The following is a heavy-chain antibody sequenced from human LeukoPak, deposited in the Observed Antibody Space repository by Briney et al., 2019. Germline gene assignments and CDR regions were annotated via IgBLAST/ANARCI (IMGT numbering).Heavy chain of an antibody. Sequence: SETLSLTYTVSGGSISSYYWSWIRQPPGKGLEWIGYIYYSGSTNYNPSLKSRVTISVDTSKNQFSLKLSSVTAADTAVYYCAGGMAAAGLNYWGQGTLVTVSS. D-gene: IGHD6-13*01. CDR2: IYYSGST. CDR1: GGSISSYY. V-gene: IGHV4-59*01. J-gene: IGHJ4*02. CDR3: AGGMAAAGLNY.